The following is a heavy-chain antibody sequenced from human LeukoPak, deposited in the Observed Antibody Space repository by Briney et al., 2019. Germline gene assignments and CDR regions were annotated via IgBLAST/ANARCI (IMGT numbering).Heavy chain of an antibody. CDR1: GFTVSSNY. J-gene: IGHJ4*02. V-gene: IGHV3-66*01. CDR2: IYSGGST. CDR3: ASWAGNTQSDSWSGPFDY. Sequence: GGSQKLYCAASGFTVSSNYMSWVRQAPGKGLEWVSVIYSGGSTYYADSVKGRFTISRDNAKNSLYLQMSSLRVEDTAVYYCASWAGNTQSDSWSGPFDYWGQGTLVTVSS. D-gene: IGHD3-3*01.